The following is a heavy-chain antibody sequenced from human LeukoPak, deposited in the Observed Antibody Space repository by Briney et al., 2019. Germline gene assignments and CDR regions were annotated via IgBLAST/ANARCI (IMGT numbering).Heavy chain of an antibody. CDR1: GFTVSSSY. CDR2: INSGDSA. J-gene: IGHJ4*02. CDR3: ARYHGDYSHDY. Sequence: GGSLRLSCAASGFTVSSSYMSWVRQAPGKGLDWVSTINSGDSANYADSVKGRFTISRDNSKNTLYLQMNSLRAEDTAVYYCARYHGDYSHDYWGLGTLVTVSS. D-gene: IGHD4-17*01. V-gene: IGHV3-66*01.